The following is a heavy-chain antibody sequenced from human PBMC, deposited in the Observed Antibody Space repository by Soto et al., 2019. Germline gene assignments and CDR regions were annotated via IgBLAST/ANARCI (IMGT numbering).Heavy chain of an antibody. CDR3: ARGENTMIPHFPYFDY. D-gene: IGHD3-22*01. J-gene: IGHJ4*02. V-gene: IGHV1-69*13. CDR2: IIPIFGTA. CDR1: GGTFSSYA. Sequence: EASVKVSCKASGGTFSSYAISWVRQAPGQGLEWMGGIIPIFGTANYAQKFQGRVTITADESTSTAYMELSSLRSEDTAVYYCARGENTMIPHFPYFDYWGQGTLVTVS.